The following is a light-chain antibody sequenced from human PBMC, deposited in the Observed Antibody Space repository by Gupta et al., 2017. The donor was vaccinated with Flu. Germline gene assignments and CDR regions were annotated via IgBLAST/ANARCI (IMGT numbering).Light chain of an antibody. CDR3: RRSLQTPNR. J-gene: IGKJ2*03. V-gene: IGKV2-28*01. Sequence: VTPGEPASISCRASQIHLYSNAYKHLDSYLQKLWRSPQLPISLGSNPASRVSDRLSATGSGTDFTLKIIRVMAEDVGVYYCRRSLQTPNRFGQGTNLDIK. CDR1: QIHLYSNAYKH. CDR2: LGS.